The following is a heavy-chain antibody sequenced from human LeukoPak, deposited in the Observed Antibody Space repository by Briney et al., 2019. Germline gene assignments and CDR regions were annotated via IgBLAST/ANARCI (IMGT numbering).Heavy chain of an antibody. CDR3: ARLVKDYDSSGYWLRGAFDI. Sequence: TGESLKISCKGSGYSFTSYWIGWVRQMPGKGLEWMGIIYPGDSDTRYSPSFQGQVTISADKSISTAYLQWSSLKASDTAVYYCARLVKDYDSSGYWLRGAFDIWGQGTMVTVSS. D-gene: IGHD3-22*01. J-gene: IGHJ3*02. V-gene: IGHV5-51*01. CDR1: GYSFTSYW. CDR2: IYPGDSDT.